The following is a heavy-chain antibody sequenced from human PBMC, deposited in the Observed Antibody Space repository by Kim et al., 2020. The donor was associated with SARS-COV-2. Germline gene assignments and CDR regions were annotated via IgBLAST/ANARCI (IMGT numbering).Heavy chain of an antibody. V-gene: IGHV3-9*01. CDR1: GFTFDDYA. Sequence: GGSLRLSCAASGFTFDDYALHLVRQAPGKGLEWVSGISWNSVRIGYADSVKGRFTISRDNAKNSLYLQMTSLRAEDTALYYCAKEGQQLIPYFQHWGQGTLVTVSS. CDR2: ISWNSVRI. CDR3: AKEGQQLIPYFQH. D-gene: IGHD6-13*01. J-gene: IGHJ1*01.